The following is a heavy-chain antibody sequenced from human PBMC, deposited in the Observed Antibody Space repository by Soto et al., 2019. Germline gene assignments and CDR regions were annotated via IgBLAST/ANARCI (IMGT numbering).Heavy chain of an antibody. D-gene: IGHD5-12*01. CDR2: IYYSGST. CDR1: GGSISSYY. J-gene: IGHJ4*02. V-gene: IGHV4-59*13. Sequence: PSETLSLTCTVSGGSISSYYWSWIRQPPGKGLEWIGYIYYSGSTNYNPSLKSRVTISVDTSKNQFSLKLSSVTAADTAVYYCARAGRHRYSGHHRPLFRLGYWGQGTLVTVSS. CDR3: ARAGRHRYSGHHRPLFRLGY.